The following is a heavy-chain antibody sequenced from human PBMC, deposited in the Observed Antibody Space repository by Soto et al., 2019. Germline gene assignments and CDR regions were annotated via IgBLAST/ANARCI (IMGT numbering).Heavy chain of an antibody. J-gene: IGHJ5*02. Sequence: SETLSLTCAVYGGSFSGYYWTWIRQPPGTGLEWIGEINHSGSTNYNPSLKSRVTISVDTSKNQFSLKLTSATAADTAVYYCARETYGDYVGYFDPWGQGIQVTVSS. CDR1: GGSFSGYY. D-gene: IGHD4-17*01. V-gene: IGHV4-34*01. CDR2: INHSGST. CDR3: ARETYGDYVGYFDP.